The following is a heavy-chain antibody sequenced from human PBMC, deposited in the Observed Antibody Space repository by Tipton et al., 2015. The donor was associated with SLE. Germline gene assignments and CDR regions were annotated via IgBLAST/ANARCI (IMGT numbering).Heavy chain of an antibody. Sequence: SLRLSCVASGFSFSCYWMSWVRQVPGKGLEWVANMNIDGNEKYYVVSVKGRFTIYRDNAKKSLFLQVNSLRHEDTAVYYCAREDHSTYIYWGQGTLVTVSS. CDR1: GFSFSCYW. V-gene: IGHV3-7*01. D-gene: IGHD4-11*01. J-gene: IGHJ4*02. CDR2: MNIDGNEK. CDR3: AREDHSTYIY.